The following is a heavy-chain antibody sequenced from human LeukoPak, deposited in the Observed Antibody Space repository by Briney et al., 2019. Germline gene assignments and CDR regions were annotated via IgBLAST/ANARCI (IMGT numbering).Heavy chain of an antibody. CDR2: ISWNSGSI. D-gene: IGHD6-13*01. Sequence: GGSLRLSCAASGFTFDDYAMHWVRQAPGKGLEWVSGISWNSGSIGYADSVKGRFTISRDNAKNSLYLQMNSLRAEDTAVYYCARTNSSSGYWFDPWGQGTLVTVSS. CDR3: ARTNSSSGYWFDP. J-gene: IGHJ5*02. CDR1: GFTFDDYA. V-gene: IGHV3-9*01.